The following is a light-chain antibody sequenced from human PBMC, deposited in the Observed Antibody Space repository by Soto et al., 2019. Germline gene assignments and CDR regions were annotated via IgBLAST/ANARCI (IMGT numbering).Light chain of an antibody. V-gene: IGKV1-39*01. CDR1: LNIGDS. CDR3: PHSYNLPRR. CDR2: GAS. J-gene: IGKJ1*01. Sequence: DFDMTLSPPSPSSSVGDRVTITCRSSLNIGDSLSWFQQKAGKPPTLLIYGASALQSGVPVRFSGSASGTDFTLTIRIMQGEDFARYYRPHSYNLPRRFGQGTKV.